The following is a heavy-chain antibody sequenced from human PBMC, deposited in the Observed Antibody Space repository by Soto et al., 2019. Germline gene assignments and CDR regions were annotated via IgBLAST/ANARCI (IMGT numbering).Heavy chain of an antibody. D-gene: IGHD3-22*01. Sequence: GASVKVSCKASGYTFTSYAMHWVRQAPGQRLEWMGWINAGNGNTKCSQKFQDRVTITRDTSASTAYMELSSLRAEDTAVYYCAKNPGYYYDSTGYHFDYWGQGTLVTVSS. J-gene: IGHJ4*02. CDR3: AKNPGYYYDSTGYHFDY. V-gene: IGHV1-3*01. CDR1: GYTFTSYA. CDR2: INAGNGNT.